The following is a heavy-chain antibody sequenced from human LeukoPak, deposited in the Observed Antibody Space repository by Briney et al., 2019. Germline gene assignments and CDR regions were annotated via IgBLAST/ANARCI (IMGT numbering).Heavy chain of an antibody. V-gene: IGHV3-53*01. D-gene: IGHD3-10*01. J-gene: IGHJ4*02. Sequence: GGSLRLSCAASGFTVSSNYMSWVRQAPGKGLEWVSVIYSGGSTYYADSVKGRFTISRHNSKNTLYLQMNSLRAEDTAVYYCAKDHGAMVRGVNDYWGQGTLVTVSS. CDR3: AKDHGAMVRGVNDY. CDR1: GFTVSSNY. CDR2: IYSGGST.